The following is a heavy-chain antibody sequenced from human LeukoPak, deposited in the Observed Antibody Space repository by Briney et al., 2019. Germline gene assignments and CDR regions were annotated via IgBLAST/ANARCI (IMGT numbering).Heavy chain of an antibody. CDR3: ARGLSHSKDI. CDR2: THYSGTS. Sequence: PSETLSLTCTVSGDSIRSFYWSWIRQPPGKGLEWMGYTHYSGTSNYNSSLKSRLTISVDTSKNQFSLKLTSVTDVDTAVYYCARGLSHSKDIWGQGTMVTVSS. V-gene: IGHV4-59*01. CDR1: GDSIRSFY. J-gene: IGHJ3*02.